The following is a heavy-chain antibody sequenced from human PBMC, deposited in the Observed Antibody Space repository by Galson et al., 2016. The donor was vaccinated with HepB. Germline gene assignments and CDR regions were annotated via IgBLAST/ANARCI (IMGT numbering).Heavy chain of an antibody. CDR2: ISWNSGSI. V-gene: IGHV3-9*01. CDR1: GFTLDHYA. CDR3: AKDSVAYYYDSSGYRRNALNI. D-gene: IGHD3-22*01. J-gene: IGHJ3*02. Sequence: SLRLSCAASGFTLDHYAMHWVRQAPGKGLEWVSGISWNSGSIGYADSVKGRFTISRDNARNSLYLQMNSLRAGDTALDYCAKDSVAYYYDSSGYRRNALNIWCQGTMVTVSS.